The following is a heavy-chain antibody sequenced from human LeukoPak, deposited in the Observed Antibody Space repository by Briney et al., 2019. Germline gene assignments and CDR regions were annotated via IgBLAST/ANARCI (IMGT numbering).Heavy chain of an antibody. CDR1: GGSFSGYY. CDR2: INHSGST. CDR3: ARGRGDYVWGSYRYFDY. D-gene: IGHD3-16*02. V-gene: IGHV4-34*01. J-gene: IGHJ4*02. Sequence: PSETLSLTCAVYGGSFSGYYWSWIRQPPGKGLEWIGEINHSGSTNYNPSLKSRVTISVDTSKTQFSLKLSSVTAADTAVYYCARGRGDYVWGSYRYFDYWGRGTLVTVSS.